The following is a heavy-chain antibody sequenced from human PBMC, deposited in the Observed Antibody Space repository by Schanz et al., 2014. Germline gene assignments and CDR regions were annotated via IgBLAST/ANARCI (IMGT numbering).Heavy chain of an antibody. J-gene: IGHJ4*02. Sequence: QIQLVQSGPAVKKPGATVKVSCKASGYLFINSGISWVRQAPGQGLEWMGWISVDNHNKEYDQKFQGRVTMTTDTSTSTAYMALTDLRSDDTAVYYCARDAADFYDILTEEDYWGQGTLVTVSS. CDR2: ISVDNHNK. D-gene: IGHD3-9*01. V-gene: IGHV1-18*01. CDR3: ARDAADFYDILTEEDY. CDR1: GYLFINSG.